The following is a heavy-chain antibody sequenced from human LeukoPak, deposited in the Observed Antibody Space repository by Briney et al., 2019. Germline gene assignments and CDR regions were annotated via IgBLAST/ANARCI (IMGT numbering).Heavy chain of an antibody. CDR1: GFTFSSYA. D-gene: IGHD2-15*01. V-gene: IGHV3-23*01. Sequence: GGSLRLSCAASGFTFSSYAMSWVRQAPGKGLEWVSAISGSGGSTYYADSVKGRFTIPRDNSKNTLYLQMNSLRAEDTAVYFCVSFNVVTVGAGWFDPWGQGTLVTVSS. J-gene: IGHJ5*02. CDR2: ISGSGGST. CDR3: VSFNVVTVGAGWFDP.